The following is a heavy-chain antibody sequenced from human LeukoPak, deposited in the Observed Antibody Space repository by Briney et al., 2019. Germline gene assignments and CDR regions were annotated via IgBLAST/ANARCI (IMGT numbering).Heavy chain of an antibody. J-gene: IGHJ6*02. V-gene: IGHV4-31*03. CDR1: GGSISSGGYY. D-gene: IGHD2-21*01. Sequence: SETLSLTCTVSGGSISSGGYYWSWIRQHPGKGLEWIGYIYYSGSTYYNPSLKSRVTISVDTSKNQFSLKLSSVTAADTAVYYCARGNMSPGSFHGMDVWGQGTMVT. CDR2: IYYSGST. CDR3: ARGNMSPGSFHGMDV.